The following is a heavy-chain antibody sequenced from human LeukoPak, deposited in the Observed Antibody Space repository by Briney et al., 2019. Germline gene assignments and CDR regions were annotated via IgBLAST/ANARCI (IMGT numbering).Heavy chain of an antibody. V-gene: IGHV3-30*02. J-gene: IGHJ5*02. CDR2: IRYDGSNK. CDR1: GFTFSSYG. D-gene: IGHD6-13*01. Sequence: GGSLRLSCAASGFTFSSYGMHWVRQAPGKGLEWVAFIRYDGSNKYYADSVRGRFTISRDNSKNTLYLQMNSMRAEDTAVYYCAKDQSDSWPNWFDPWGQGTLVTVSS. CDR3: AKDQSDSWPNWFDP.